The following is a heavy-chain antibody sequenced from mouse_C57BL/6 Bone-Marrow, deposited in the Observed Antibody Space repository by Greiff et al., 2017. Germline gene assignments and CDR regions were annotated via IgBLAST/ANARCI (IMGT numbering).Heavy chain of an antibody. Sequence: VQLQESGAELVKPGASVKISCKASGYAFSSYWMNWVKQRPGKGLEWIGQIFPGDGDTTYNGTFKGKATRPADKSSSTAYMQLSSLTSEASAVYFCARGAYWGQGTLVTVSA. J-gene: IGHJ3*01. CDR3: ARGAY. CDR2: IFPGDGDT. CDR1: GYAFSSYW. V-gene: IGHV1-80*01.